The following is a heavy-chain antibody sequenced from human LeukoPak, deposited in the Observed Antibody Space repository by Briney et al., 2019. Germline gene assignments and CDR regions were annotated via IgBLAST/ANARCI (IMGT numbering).Heavy chain of an antibody. D-gene: IGHD3-22*01. V-gene: IGHV4-59*01. CDR2: IYYSGST. Sequence: SETLSLTCTVSGASISSYYWSWIRQSPGKGLEWIGCIYYSGSTNYNPSLKSRVIISVDTSKNQFSLKLSSVTAADTAVYYCVRDKYYDSSGKPNYYYGMDVWGQGTTVTVSS. CDR3: VRDKYYDSSGKPNYYYGMDV. J-gene: IGHJ6*02. CDR1: GASISSYY.